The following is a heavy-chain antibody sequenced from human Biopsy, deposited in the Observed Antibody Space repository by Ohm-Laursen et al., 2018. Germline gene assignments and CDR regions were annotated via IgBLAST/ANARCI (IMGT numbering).Heavy chain of an antibody. CDR3: ARGRRTSGWPYFAN. D-gene: IGHD6-19*01. Sequence: SETLSLTCTVSGDSISSYYWSWIRQPPGKGLQLIGYVYYTGSTDYNPSLQSRVTISVDTSKNQFSLKLSSVIAADTAVYYCARGRRTSGWPYFANWGQGTLVIVSS. CDR2: VYYTGST. V-gene: IGHV4-59*08. CDR1: GDSISSYY. J-gene: IGHJ4*02.